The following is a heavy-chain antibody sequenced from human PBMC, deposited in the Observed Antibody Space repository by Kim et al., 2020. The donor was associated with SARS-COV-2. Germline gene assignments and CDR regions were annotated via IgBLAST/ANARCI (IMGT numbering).Heavy chain of an antibody. Sequence: SVKVSCKPSGGTFSNTVITWVRQAPGLGLEWVGGIVPVYGTVNYAQKFQDRVTMSADISTIVAYMELSSLRSEDTAVYYCARVSEFFYDRSGRVTYYSGMDVWGQGTTVTVSS. CDR2: IVPVYGTV. D-gene: IGHD3-22*01. CDR1: GGTFSNTV. CDR3: ARVSEFFYDRSGRVTYYSGMDV. V-gene: IGHV1-69*06. J-gene: IGHJ6*02.